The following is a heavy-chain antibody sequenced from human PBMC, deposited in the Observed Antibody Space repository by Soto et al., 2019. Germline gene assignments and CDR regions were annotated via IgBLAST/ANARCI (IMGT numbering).Heavy chain of an antibody. CDR3: ARITWGGEHYYGMDV. CDR2: INPNTSAT. CDR1: GYIFTGYF. Sequence: QVQLVQSGAEVKKSGDSVKVSCKASGYIFTGYFIQWLRQAPGQGLEWIGWINPNTSATNYAQKFQGRVTMTSDTSLGAAYMELTSLRPDATALYCCARITWGGEHYYGMDVWGQVTTGTV. D-gene: IGHD1-26*01. J-gene: IGHJ6*02. V-gene: IGHV1-2*02.